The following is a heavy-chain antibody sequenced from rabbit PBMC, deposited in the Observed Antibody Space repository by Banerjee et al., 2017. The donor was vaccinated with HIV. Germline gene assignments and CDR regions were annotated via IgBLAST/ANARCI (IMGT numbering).Heavy chain of an antibody. CDR2: IDAGSSGNT. J-gene: IGHJ4*01. CDR3: ARGGDAGTTYWNFNL. V-gene: IGHV1S40*01. CDR1: GFSFSSSAY. Sequence: QSLEESGGDLVKPGASLTLTCTASGFSFSSSAYMCWVRQAPGKGLEWIGCIDAGSSGNTYYASWPKGRFTISKTSSTVDLKMTSLTAADTATYFCARGGDAGTTYWNFNLWGQGTLVTVS. D-gene: IGHD8-1*01.